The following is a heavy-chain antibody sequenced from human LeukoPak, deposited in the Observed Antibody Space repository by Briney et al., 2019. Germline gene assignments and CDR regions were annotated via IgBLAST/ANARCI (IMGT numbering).Heavy chain of an antibody. V-gene: IGHV3-7*05. CDR3: ARAGYPGAVDV. CDR1: GFTLINYW. D-gene: IGHD3-9*01. J-gene: IGHJ6*02. CDR2: IKPDGSEK. Sequence: PGGSLRLSCAASGFTLINYWMNWVRQAPGKGLEWVAYIKPDGSEKQCMDSGKGRFTISRDNSKNLLYLQMNGLRSEDTAVYYCARAGYPGAVDVWGQGTTVIVS.